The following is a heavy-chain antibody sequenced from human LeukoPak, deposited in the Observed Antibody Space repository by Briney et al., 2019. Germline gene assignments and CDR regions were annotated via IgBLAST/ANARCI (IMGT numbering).Heavy chain of an antibody. CDR3: ARAYYFDTTGHDSDALDI. J-gene: IGHJ3*02. CDR1: GFNFRNYD. V-gene: IGHV3-33*01. D-gene: IGHD3-22*01. Sequence: GGSLRLSCAASGFNFRNYDMHWXXQAPGKGXXXXXXXXXDASNKYYADSVKGRFTISRDNAKNTLFLQMNSLRAEDTAVYYCARAYYFDTTGHDSDALDIWGRGTMVTVSS. CDR2: XXXDASNK.